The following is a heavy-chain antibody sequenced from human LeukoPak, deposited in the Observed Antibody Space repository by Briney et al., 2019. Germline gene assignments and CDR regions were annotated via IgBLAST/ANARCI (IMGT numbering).Heavy chain of an antibody. V-gene: IGHV3-48*02. D-gene: IGHD1-26*01. CDR1: GITCSGYS. J-gene: IGHJ4*02. CDR2: MTTSGNTI. Sequence: PVGSLRLSCVVAGITCSGYSMIWVRQAPGNGLNWLSFMTTSGNTIFYAESGKDRFTISRDNAKKSLYLQMNSLRDEDTAVYYCARVGGATAVTMYFEYWGQGTLVTVTS. CDR3: ARVGGATAVTMYFEY.